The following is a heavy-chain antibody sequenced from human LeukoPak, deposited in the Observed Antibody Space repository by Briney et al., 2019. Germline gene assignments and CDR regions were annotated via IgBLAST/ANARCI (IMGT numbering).Heavy chain of an antibody. CDR2: IYPRDSDT. D-gene: IGHD5-18*01. CDR3: AKRGTAKSFDI. CDR1: GYKFTNYW. V-gene: IGHV5-51*01. J-gene: IGHJ3*02. Sequence: GASLQISCKGSGYKFTNYWIAWVRQLPGQGLEWLGIIYPRDSDTRYSPSFQGQVSISVDTSIDTAYLQWSSVKASDTAMYYCAKRGTAKSFDIWGQGTMVTVSS.